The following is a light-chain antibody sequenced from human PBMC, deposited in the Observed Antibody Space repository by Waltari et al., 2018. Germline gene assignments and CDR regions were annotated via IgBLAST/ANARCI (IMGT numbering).Light chain of an antibody. CDR2: END. Sequence: QSVLTQPPSVSGTPGQRLTISCSGSGSNIKSSYIYWYQKLAGSAPKLLIFENDQRPSGGPDRFSASKSGTSASLAINGLRSEDEALYYCATWDDSRSFFGGGTKLTVL. CDR3: ATWDDSRSF. V-gene: IGLV1-47*01. J-gene: IGLJ2*01. CDR1: GSNIKSSY.